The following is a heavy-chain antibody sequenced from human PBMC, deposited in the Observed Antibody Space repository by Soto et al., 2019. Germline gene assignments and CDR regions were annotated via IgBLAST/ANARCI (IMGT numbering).Heavy chain of an antibody. CDR1: GHILTELS. V-gene: IGHV1-24*01. Sequence: ASVKVSCKVSGHILTELSMHWVRQAPGKGLEWMGGFDPEDGETIYSQYFQGRVTMTEDTSTNTGYLGLSSLTSEDTAVYYCAAKRIALVRGVIIPQFYFDYWGQGTLVTVSS. CDR3: AAKRIALVRGVIIPQFYFDY. J-gene: IGHJ4*02. D-gene: IGHD3-10*01. CDR2: FDPEDGET.